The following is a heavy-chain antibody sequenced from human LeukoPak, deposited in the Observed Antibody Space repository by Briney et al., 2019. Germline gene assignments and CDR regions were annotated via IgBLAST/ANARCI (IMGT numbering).Heavy chain of an antibody. V-gene: IGHV3-9*01. CDR1: GFSFDEYA. J-gene: IGHJ3*02. D-gene: IGHD1-26*01. CDR3: VKDMGFPLDAFDI. Sequence: GGSLRLSCAGSGFSFDEYAMHWVRQAPGKGLEWVSGIRWNSGHMAYADSVKGRFTISRDNAKNSLYLEMSSLRVEDTALYYCVKDMGFPLDAFDIWGQGTMVTVSS. CDR2: IRWNSGHM.